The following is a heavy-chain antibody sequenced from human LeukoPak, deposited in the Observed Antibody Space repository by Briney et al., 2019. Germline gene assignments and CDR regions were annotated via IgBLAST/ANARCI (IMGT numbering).Heavy chain of an antibody. V-gene: IGHV4-4*07. CDR2: IYTTGNT. Sequence: PSETLSLTCIVSGGSISSYYGSWIRQPAGKGLEWIGRIYTTGNTNYNPSLKSRVTMSIDTSKKQFSLELSSVTAADTAVYYCARGKYYYDSNSSYRYFDPWGQGTLVTVSS. CDR3: ARGKYYYDSNSSYRYFDP. CDR1: GGSISSYY. D-gene: IGHD3-22*01. J-gene: IGHJ5*02.